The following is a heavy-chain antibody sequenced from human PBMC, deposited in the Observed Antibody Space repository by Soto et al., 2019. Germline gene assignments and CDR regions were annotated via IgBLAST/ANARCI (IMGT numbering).Heavy chain of an antibody. CDR3: AKDSLVTRTFDY. J-gene: IGHJ4*02. Sequence: QVQLVESGGGVVQPGRSLRLSCAASGFTFSSYGMQWVRQAPGKGLEWVAVISYDGSNKYYADSVKGRFTISRDNSKNTLYLQMNSLRAEDTAVYYCAKDSLVTRTFDYWGQGTLVTVSS. V-gene: IGHV3-30*18. CDR2: ISYDGSNK. D-gene: IGHD2-21*02. CDR1: GFTFSSYG.